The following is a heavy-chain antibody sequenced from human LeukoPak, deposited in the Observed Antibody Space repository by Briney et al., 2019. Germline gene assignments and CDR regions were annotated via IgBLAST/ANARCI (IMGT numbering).Heavy chain of an antibody. D-gene: IGHD3-10*01. J-gene: IGHJ5*02. Sequence: ASVDVSCKASGYTFTGYYIHLVRQAPGQGLEWMGWINPNSGGTNYAQKLQGRVTMTRDTAISTAYMELSRLRSDDTAVYYCERGRSGRTIKNWFDPWGQGTLVTVSS. V-gene: IGHV1-2*02. CDR3: ERGRSGRTIKNWFDP. CDR2: INPNSGGT. CDR1: GYTFTGYY.